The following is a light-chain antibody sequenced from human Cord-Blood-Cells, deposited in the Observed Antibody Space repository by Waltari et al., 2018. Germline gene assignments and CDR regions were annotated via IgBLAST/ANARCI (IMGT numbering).Light chain of an antibody. CDR1: QSVSSN. V-gene: IGKV3-15*01. CDR2: GAS. CDR3: QQYNNWPRT. Sequence: EIVMTQSPATLSVSPGERATLSCRASQSVSSNLAWYQQKPGQAPRLLIYGASTRANGIPARFSGSGSGTEFTLTSSSLQSEDFAVDYCQQYNNWPRTFGQGTKVEIK. J-gene: IGKJ1*01.